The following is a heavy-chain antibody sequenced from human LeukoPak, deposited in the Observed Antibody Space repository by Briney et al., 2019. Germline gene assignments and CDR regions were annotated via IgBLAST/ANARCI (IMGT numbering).Heavy chain of an antibody. J-gene: IGHJ4*02. D-gene: IGHD3-22*01. V-gene: IGHV3-23*01. CDR3: AKERDDYNTVFDL. CDR2: ISHSGSL. Sequence: KPGGSLRLSCAASGFTFSSYAMSWVRQAPGKGLEWVSSISHSGSLSYADSVKGRFTISRDNSRNTVYLQMHSLRAGDTAVYYCAKERDDYNTVFDLWGQGTLVTVSS. CDR1: GFTFSSYA.